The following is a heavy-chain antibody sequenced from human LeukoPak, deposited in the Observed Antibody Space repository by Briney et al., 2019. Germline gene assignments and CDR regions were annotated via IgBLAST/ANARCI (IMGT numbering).Heavy chain of an antibody. CDR3: ASTWGHYYDSSGYYALSFDY. CDR2: IIEDGNLK. Sequence: GGSLRLSCAASGFTFSAYWMTWVRQAPGKGLAWVANIIEDGNLKYYVDSVKGRFTISRDNTKNSLYLQMNSLRAEDTAVYYCASTWGHYYDSSGYYALSFDYWGQGTLVTVSS. D-gene: IGHD3-22*01. CDR1: GFTFSAYW. V-gene: IGHV3-7*01. J-gene: IGHJ4*02.